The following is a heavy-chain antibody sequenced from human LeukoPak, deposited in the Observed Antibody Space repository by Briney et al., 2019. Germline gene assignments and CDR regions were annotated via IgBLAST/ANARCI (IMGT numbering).Heavy chain of an antibody. CDR2: ISGSGGST. D-gene: IGHD3-3*01. CDR3: AKATIFGVVTMYFDY. CDR1: GFTFSSYA. V-gene: IGHV3-23*01. J-gene: IGHJ4*02. Sequence: GGSLRLSCAASGFTFSSYAMSWDRQAPGKGLEWVSAISGSGGSTYYADSVKGRFTISRDNSKNTLYLQMNSLRAEDTAVYYCAKATIFGVVTMYFDYWGQGTLVTVSS.